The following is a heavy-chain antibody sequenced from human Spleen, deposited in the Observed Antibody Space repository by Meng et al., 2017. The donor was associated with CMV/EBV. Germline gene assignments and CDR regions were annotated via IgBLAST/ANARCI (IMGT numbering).Heavy chain of an antibody. Sequence: YDMSWIRQAPGKGLEWVAYISSSGSTIYYADSVKGRFTIYRDNAKNSLYLQMNSLRAEDTAVYYCARDLRLMYYYGSGSYDIRVDPWGQGTLVTVSS. D-gene: IGHD3-10*01. CDR3: ARDLRLMYYYGSGSYDIRVDP. CDR1: YD. J-gene: IGHJ5*02. CDR2: ISSSGSTI. V-gene: IGHV3-11*04.